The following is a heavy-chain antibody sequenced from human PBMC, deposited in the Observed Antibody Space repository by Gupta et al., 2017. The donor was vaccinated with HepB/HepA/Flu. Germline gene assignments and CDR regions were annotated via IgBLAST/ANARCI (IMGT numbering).Heavy chain of an antibody. D-gene: IGHD3-3*01. CDR3: APLGDRITITWS. CDR1: GGPFSSYY. CDR2: INPVLGIA. J-gene: IGHJ5*02. Sequence: QVQLVPSGAVVKKPGSSVKVSCKASGGPFSSYYISWVRQAPGQRLAGMGRINPVLGIADYSHDFRGRVTFTADKSSSTAYMELSSLRSEDTAVYCCAPLGDRITITWSWGQGTLVTVSS. V-gene: IGHV1-69*04.